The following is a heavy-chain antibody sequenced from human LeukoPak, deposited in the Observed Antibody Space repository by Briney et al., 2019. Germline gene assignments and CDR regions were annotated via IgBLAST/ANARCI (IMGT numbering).Heavy chain of an antibody. V-gene: IGHV5-51*01. CDR3: ASLESSSLDY. CDR1: AYSFTSYW. Sequence: PGESLKISCRGSAYSFTSYWIGWVRQMAGKGLEWMGIIYPGDSDTRYSPSFQGQVTISADKSISTAYLQWSSLKTSDAAMYYCASLESSSLDYWGPGTLVTVSS. D-gene: IGHD6-13*01. CDR2: IYPGDSDT. J-gene: IGHJ4*02.